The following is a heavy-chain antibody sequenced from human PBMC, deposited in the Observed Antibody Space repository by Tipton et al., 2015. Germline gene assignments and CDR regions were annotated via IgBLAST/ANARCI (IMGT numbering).Heavy chain of an antibody. CDR3: ARSLFPETAGLENWFDP. CDR1: GGSFSDYY. Sequence: TLSLTCTVSGGSFSDYYWSWIRQSPGEGLEWIGYIYYSGSTNYNPSLRSRVTISVDTSRNQFSLSLSSVTAADTAVYYCARSLFPETAGLENWFDPWGQGTLVTVSS. V-gene: IGHV4-59*08. CDR2: IYYSGST. J-gene: IGHJ5*02. D-gene: IGHD6-13*01.